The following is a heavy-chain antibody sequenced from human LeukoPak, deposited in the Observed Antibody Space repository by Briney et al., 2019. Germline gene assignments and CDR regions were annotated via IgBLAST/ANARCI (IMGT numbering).Heavy chain of an antibody. CDR3: VKESKTAGPRYFDF. Sequence: GGSLGLSCAASGFTFSSYAMSWVRQAPGKGLEWVSAISASADRTFDADSVKGRFVISRDNSKNTLYLQMNSLRVEDSAVSFCVKESKTAGPRYFDFWGQGTLVTVSS. CDR1: GFTFSSYA. CDR2: ISASADRT. V-gene: IGHV3-23*01. D-gene: IGHD6-13*01. J-gene: IGHJ4*02.